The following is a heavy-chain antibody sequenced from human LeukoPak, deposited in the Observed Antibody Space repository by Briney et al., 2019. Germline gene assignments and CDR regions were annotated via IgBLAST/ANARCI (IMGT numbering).Heavy chain of an antibody. Sequence: SETLSLTCTVSGGSISSYYWSWIRQSAGKALEWIGRIYTSGSTNYNPSLKSRVTMSVDTSKNQFSLKLSSVTAADTAVYYCATSKSSSGWYWDYWGQGTLVTVSS. CDR3: ATSKSSSGWYWDY. J-gene: IGHJ4*02. D-gene: IGHD6-19*01. CDR1: GGSISSYY. V-gene: IGHV4-4*07. CDR2: IYTSGST.